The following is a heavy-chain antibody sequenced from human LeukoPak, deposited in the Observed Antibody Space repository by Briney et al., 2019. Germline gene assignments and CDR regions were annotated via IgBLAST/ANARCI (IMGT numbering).Heavy chain of an antibody. CDR2: IYYTGST. Sequence: PSETLSLTCTVSGGSISSYYWNWIRQPPGKGLEWVGDIYYTGSTNYNPSLKSRVTISVDTSKNQFSLKLSSLTAVDTAIYYCAAYCGGDCLSQPYAFDIWGPGTMVTVSS. V-gene: IGHV4-59*01. J-gene: IGHJ3*02. D-gene: IGHD2-21*01. CDR1: GGSISSYY. CDR3: AAYCGGDCLSQPYAFDI.